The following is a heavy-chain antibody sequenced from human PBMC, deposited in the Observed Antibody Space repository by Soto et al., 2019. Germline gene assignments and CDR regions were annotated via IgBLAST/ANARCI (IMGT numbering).Heavy chain of an antibody. V-gene: IGHV1-58*02. CDR1: GFTFTSSA. J-gene: IGHJ6*02. CDR3: AAASSPSGGYYGMDV. CDR2: IVVGSGNT. Sequence: QMQLVQSGPEVKKPGTSVKVSCKTSGFTFTSSAMQWVRQARGQRLEWIGWIVVGSGNTNYAQKFQERVTITRDKSTSTDYKELSSLRPADTTVYYSAAASSPSGGYYGMDVWGQGTTVTVSS. D-gene: IGHD3-10*01.